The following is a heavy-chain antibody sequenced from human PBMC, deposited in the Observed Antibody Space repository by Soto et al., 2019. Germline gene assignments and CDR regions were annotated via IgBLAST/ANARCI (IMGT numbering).Heavy chain of an antibody. Sequence: QVQLVQSGAEVKKPGSSVKVSCKASGGTFSSYAISWVRQAPGQGLEWMGGIIPIFGTANYAQKFQGRVTITADESTSSAYMELSSLSSEDTAVYYCASVINYCYGHRPYYYFGMDVWGQGTTVTVSS. J-gene: IGHJ6*02. CDR3: ASVINYCYGHRPYYYFGMDV. V-gene: IGHV1-69*01. CDR1: GGTFSSYA. CDR2: IIPIFGTA. D-gene: IGHD5-18*01.